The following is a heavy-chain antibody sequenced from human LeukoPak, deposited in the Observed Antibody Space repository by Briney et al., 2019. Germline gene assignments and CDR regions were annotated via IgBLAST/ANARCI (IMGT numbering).Heavy chain of an antibody. Sequence: LPGGSLRLSCAASGFTFSDSTMDWVRQASGKGLEWVGRIRRKANTYATSYAASVKGRFTISRDESKNTLYLQMNSLKTEDTAVYYCTTGLGNYWGQGTLVTVSS. CDR1: GFTFSDST. D-gene: IGHD7-27*01. CDR3: TTGLGNY. V-gene: IGHV3-73*01. CDR2: IRRKANTYAT. J-gene: IGHJ4*02.